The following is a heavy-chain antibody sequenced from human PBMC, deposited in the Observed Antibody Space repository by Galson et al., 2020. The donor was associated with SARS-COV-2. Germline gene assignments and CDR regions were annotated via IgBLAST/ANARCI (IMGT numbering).Heavy chain of an antibody. D-gene: IGHD6-19*01. CDR1: GFTFGTFA. CDR2: ISYAGAST. Sequence: GGSLRLSCAASGFTFGTFAMHWVRQAPGKGLEWVALISYAGASTYYLDSVKGRFTISRDNSNNTLYLQMDNLGIEDTAVYYCARPSRWLVSGYFDLWGQGTLVTVSS. V-gene: IGHV3-30-3*01. CDR3: ARPSRWLVSGYFDL. J-gene: IGHJ4*02.